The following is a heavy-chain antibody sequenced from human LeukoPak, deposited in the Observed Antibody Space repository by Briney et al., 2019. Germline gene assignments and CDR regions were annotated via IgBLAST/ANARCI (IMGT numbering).Heavy chain of an antibody. CDR2: IYSGGST. CDR1: GFTVSSNY. V-gene: IGHV3-53*01. Sequence: GGSLRLSCAASGFTVSSNYMSWVRQAPGKGLEWVSVIYSGGSTCYADSVKGRFTISRDNSKNTLYLQMNSLRAEDTAVYYCAREGKWLQLRYFDYWGQGTLVTVSS. CDR3: AREGKWLQLRYFDY. J-gene: IGHJ4*02. D-gene: IGHD5-24*01.